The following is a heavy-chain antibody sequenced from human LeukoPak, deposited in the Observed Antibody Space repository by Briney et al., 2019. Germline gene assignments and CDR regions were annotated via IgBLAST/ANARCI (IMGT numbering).Heavy chain of an antibody. CDR2: IHHTGHI. Sequence: SETLSLTCAVYGGSFSNYFWNWIRQPPGKGLEWIAEIHHTGHINYNPSLKSRVTVSVDRSKNQFSLKLTSVTAADTAVYYCARVRGYRGAPMGYWGQGTLVTVSS. D-gene: IGHD5-18*01. CDR3: ARVRGYRGAPMGY. J-gene: IGHJ4*02. V-gene: IGHV4-34*01. CDR1: GGSFSNYF.